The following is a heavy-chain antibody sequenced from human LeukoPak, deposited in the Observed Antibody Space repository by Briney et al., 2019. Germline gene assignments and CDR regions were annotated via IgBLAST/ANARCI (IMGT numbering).Heavy chain of an antibody. CDR2: ISNIGGPT. CDR1: GFTFTSYS. Sequence: GGSLRLSCSASGFTFTSYSMHWVRQAPGKGLEFVSGISNIGGPTDYADSVKGRFSMSRDNSKNTVYLQMSSLRAEDTALYYCVRGLYGLGLDYWGQGTLVTVSS. J-gene: IGHJ4*02. V-gene: IGHV3-64D*06. CDR3: VRGLYGLGLDY. D-gene: IGHD3-10*01.